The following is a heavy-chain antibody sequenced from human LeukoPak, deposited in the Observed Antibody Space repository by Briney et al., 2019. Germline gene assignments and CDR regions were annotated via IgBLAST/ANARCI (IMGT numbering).Heavy chain of an antibody. CDR2: MKPNSGDT. Sequence: GASVKVSCKASGYTFANYDINWVRQVSGQGLEWMGWMKPNSGDTGYAQKFQGRVTMTRDTSTSTAYMELSGLTSEDTAIYYCARNLPERLYSDYWGQGTLATVS. J-gene: IGHJ4*02. V-gene: IGHV1-8*01. D-gene: IGHD4-11*01. CDR1: GYTFANYD. CDR3: ARNLPERLYSDY.